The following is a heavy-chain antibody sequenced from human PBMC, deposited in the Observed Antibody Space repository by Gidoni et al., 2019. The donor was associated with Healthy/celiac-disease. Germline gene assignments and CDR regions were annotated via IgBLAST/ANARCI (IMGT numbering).Heavy chain of an antibody. CDR3: ARAGSNSDAFDI. CDR2: ISSSSSYI. D-gene: IGHD4-4*01. V-gene: IGHV3-21*01. Sequence: EVQLVESGGGLVKPGGSLRLSCAASGFAFSRYSMNWVRQAPGKGLEWVSSISSSSSYIYYADSVKGRFTISRDNAKNSLYLQMNSLRAEDTAVYYCARAGSNSDAFDIWGQGTMVTVSS. J-gene: IGHJ3*02. CDR1: GFAFSRYS.